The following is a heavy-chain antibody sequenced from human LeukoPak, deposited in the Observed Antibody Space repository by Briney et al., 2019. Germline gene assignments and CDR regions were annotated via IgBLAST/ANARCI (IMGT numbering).Heavy chain of an antibody. CDR3: AREKEGYCSSTSCYDYPYYGMDV. D-gene: IGHD2-2*01. CDR2: ISPYNGNT. CDR1: GYDFTSVG. V-gene: IGHV1-18*01. J-gene: IGHJ6*02. Sequence: ASVKVSCKASGYDFTSVGITWVRQAPGQGLECMGWISPYNGNTRYVQKLQGRVTMTTDTSTSTAYMELRSLRFDDTAVYYCAREKEGYCSSTSCYDYPYYGMDVWGQGTTVTVSS.